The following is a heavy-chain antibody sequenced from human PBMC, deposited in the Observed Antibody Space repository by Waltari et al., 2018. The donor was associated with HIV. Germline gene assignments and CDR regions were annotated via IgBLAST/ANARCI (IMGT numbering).Heavy chain of an antibody. Sequence: EQLVESGGGLVRPGGSLRLSCVASGCAFFPYEFNWVRQPPGKGLEWISYINSNSGTIHYADSVKGRFTISRDNAKSSLYLQMRNLTGEDTAVYYCARDDLNVRRAFDIWGQGTMVTVSS. CDR2: INSNSGTI. CDR3: ARDDLNVRRAFDI. V-gene: IGHV3-48*03. J-gene: IGHJ3*02. CDR1: GCAFFPYE. D-gene: IGHD3-10*01.